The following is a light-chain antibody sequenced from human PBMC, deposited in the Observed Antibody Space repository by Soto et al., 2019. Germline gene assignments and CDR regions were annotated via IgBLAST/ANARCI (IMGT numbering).Light chain of an antibody. J-gene: IGKJ2*01. CDR1: KSVSSY. V-gene: IGKV3-11*01. CDR3: QQRSNWPPYT. Sequence: EIVLTQSPATLSLSPGERAPLPCRASKSVSSYLAWYQQKPGQAPRLLIYDASNRATGIPARFSGSGSGTDFTLTISSLEPEDFAVYYCQQRSNWPPYTFGQGTKLEIK. CDR2: DAS.